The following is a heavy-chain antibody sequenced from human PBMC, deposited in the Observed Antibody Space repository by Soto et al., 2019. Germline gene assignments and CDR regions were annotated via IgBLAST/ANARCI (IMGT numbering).Heavy chain of an antibody. CDR1: GGTFSTCS. Sequence: QVQLVQSGAEVKKPGSSVKVSCKASGGTFSTCSISWVRQAPGQGLEWMGGIIPMVGTANYAQKFQGRVTITADESTSTAYMELSSLRSEDTAVYYCARRYCISTSCHYYGMDVWGQGTTVTVSS. J-gene: IGHJ6*02. D-gene: IGHD2-2*01. CDR3: ARRYCISTSCHYYGMDV. V-gene: IGHV1-69*12. CDR2: IIPMVGTA.